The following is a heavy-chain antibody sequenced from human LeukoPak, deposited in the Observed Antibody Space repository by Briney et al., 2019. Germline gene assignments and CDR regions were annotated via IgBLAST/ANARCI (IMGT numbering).Heavy chain of an antibody. V-gene: IGHV4-61*08. D-gene: IGHD3-10*01. J-gene: IGHJ3*01. Sequence: PSETLSLTCTVSGGSISSGGYYWSWIRQPPGKGLEWIGYIYHSGSTYYNPSLKSRVTISVDTSKNQFSLKLSSVTAADTAVYYCARGKIGGTLWGQGTMVTVSS. CDR3: ARGKIGGTL. CDR2: IYHSGST. CDR1: GGSISSGGYY.